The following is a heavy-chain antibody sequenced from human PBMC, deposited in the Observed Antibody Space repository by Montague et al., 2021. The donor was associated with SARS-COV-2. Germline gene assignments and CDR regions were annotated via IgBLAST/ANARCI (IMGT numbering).Heavy chain of an antibody. CDR1: SGSFSDYY. Sequence: SETLSLTCAVYSGSFSDYYWTWVRQPPGKGLEWFGEINHTGSASYNPSLKSRVTLSKDTSMNQFSLKLQSLTAADTAVYYCARELASYCATNKFYPYYFDGRGQGALVSVSS. CDR3: ARELASYCATNKFYPYYFDG. V-gene: IGHV4-34*01. CDR2: INHTGSA. D-gene: IGHD2-8*01. J-gene: IGHJ4*02.